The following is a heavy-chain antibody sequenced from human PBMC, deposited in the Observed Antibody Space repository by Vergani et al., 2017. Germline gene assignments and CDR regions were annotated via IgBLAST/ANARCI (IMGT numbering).Heavy chain of an antibody. Sequence: TASGFTFSSYAMSWVRQAPGKGLEWVSGINWNGGSTGYADSVKGRFTISRDNAKNSLYLQMNSLRAEDTALYYCARESRSSGSFDYWGQGTLVTVSS. CDR3: ARESRSSGSFDY. V-gene: IGHV3-20*04. CDR1: GFTFSSYA. J-gene: IGHJ4*02. CDR2: INWNGGST. D-gene: IGHD6-19*01.